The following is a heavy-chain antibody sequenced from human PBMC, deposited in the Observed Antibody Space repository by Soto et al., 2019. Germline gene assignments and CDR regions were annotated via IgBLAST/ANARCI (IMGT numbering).Heavy chain of an antibody. V-gene: IGHV4-34*01. CDR3: ARLVLLWFGEPGWYFDY. D-gene: IGHD3-10*01. J-gene: IGHJ4*02. Sequence: SETLSLTCAVYGGSFSGYYWSWIRQPPGKGLEWIGEINHSGSTNYNPSLKSRVTISVDTSKNQFSLKLSSVTAADTAVYYCARLVLLWFGEPGWYFDYWGQGTLVTVSS. CDR2: INHSGST. CDR1: GGSFSGYY.